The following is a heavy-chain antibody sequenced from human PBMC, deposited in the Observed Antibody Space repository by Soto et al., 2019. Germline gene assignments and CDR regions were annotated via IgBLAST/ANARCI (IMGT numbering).Heavy chain of an antibody. D-gene: IGHD1-20*01. CDR2: IIPIFGTA. Sequence: QVQLVQSGAEVKKPGSSVKVSCKASGGTFSSYAISWVRQAPGQGLEWMGGIIPIFGTANYALKFQGRVTITADESTSTAYMELSSLRSEDTAVYYCARGITGTVSYYYGMDVWGQGTTVTVSS. CDR1: GGTFSSYA. V-gene: IGHV1-69*12. CDR3: ARGITGTVSYYYGMDV. J-gene: IGHJ6*02.